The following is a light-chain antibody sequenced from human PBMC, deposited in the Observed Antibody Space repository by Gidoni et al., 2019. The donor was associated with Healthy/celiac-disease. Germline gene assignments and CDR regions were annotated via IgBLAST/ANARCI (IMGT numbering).Light chain of an antibody. J-gene: IGKJ3*01. CDR3: QQRSNWQFT. CDR1: QSVSSY. CDR2: DAS. V-gene: IGKV3-11*01. Sequence: EILLTQSPATLSLSPGERATLSCRASQSVSSYLAWYQQKPGKAPRLLIYDASNRATGIPARFSGSGSGTDFTLTISSLEPEDFAVYYCQQRSNWQFTFGPGTKVEIK.